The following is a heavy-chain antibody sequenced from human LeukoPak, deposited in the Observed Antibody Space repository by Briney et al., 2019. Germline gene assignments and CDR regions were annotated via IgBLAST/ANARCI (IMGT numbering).Heavy chain of an antibody. CDR1: GFTFSSYG. V-gene: IGHV3-30*02. J-gene: IGHJ4*02. CDR2: IRYDGSNK. CDR3: AKIPYYYDSSGSRSYFDY. Sequence: GGSLRLSCAASGFTFSSYGMHWVRQAPGKGLEWVAFIRYDGSNKYYADSVKGRFTISRYNSKNTLYLQMNSLRAEDTAVYYCAKIPYYYDSSGSRSYFDYWGQGTLVTVSS. D-gene: IGHD3-22*01.